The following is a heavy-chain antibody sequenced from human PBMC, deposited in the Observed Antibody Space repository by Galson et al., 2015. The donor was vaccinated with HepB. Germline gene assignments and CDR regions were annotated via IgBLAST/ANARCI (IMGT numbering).Heavy chain of an antibody. CDR1: GFTFSIYD. Sequence: SLRLSCAVSGFTFSIYDMSWVRQAPGKGLEWVSGISGNAYSTSYADSVKGRFTISRDNSKNTLYLQMNSLRADDTAVYYCAKPGGGVWGQGTLVTVSS. J-gene: IGHJ4*02. D-gene: IGHD3-16*01. CDR2: ISGNAYST. CDR3: AKPGGGV. V-gene: IGHV3-23*01.